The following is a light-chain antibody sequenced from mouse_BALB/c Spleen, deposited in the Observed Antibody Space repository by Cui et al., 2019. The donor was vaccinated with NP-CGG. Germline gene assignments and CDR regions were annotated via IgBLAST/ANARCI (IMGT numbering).Light chain of an antibody. CDR2: GTN. Sequence: QAVVTQESALTTSPGETVTLTCRSSTGAVTTSNYAIWVQEKPDHLFTGLIGGTNNRAPGVPARFSGSLIGDKSVLTITGAQTEDEAIYFCALWYSNHWVFGGATKLTVL. CDR1: TGAVTTSNY. V-gene: IGLV1*01. CDR3: ALWYSNHWV. J-gene: IGLJ1*01.